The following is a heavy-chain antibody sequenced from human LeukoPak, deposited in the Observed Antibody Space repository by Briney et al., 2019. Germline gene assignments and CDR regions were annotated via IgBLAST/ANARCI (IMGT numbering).Heavy chain of an antibody. CDR2: IGSSSTYT. CDR1: GFTFSDYY. V-gene: IGHV3-11*06. Sequence: PGGSLRLSCAASGFTFSDYYMTWIRQAPGKGLEGISYIGSSSTYTHYADSVKGRFTISRDNAKNSLYLQMNSLRAEDTAVYYCARDKESSGWYLTPYYYGMDVWGKGTTVTVSS. J-gene: IGHJ6*04. CDR3: ARDKESSGWYLTPYYYGMDV. D-gene: IGHD6-13*01.